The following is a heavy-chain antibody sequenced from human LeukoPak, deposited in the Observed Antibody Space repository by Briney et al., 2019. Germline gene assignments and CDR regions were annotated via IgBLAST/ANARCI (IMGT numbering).Heavy chain of an antibody. Sequence: GGSLRLSCAVSGFSLSNYGMHWVRQAPGKGLEWVANIKQDGSEKYYVDSVKGRFTISRDNAKNSLYLQMNSLRAEDTAVYYCARDLGLYYYYGMDVWGQGTTVTVSS. V-gene: IGHV3-7*01. J-gene: IGHJ6*02. CDR2: IKQDGSEK. CDR1: GFSLSNYG. CDR3: ARDLGLYYYYGMDV.